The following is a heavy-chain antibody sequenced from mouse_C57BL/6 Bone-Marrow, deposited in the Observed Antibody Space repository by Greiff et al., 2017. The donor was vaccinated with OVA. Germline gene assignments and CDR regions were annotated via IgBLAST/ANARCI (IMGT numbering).Heavy chain of an antibody. D-gene: IGHD1-1*02. CDR2: ISSGGDYI. Sequence: DVQLVESGAGLVKPGGSLKLSCAASGFTFSSYAMSWVRQTPEKRLEWVAYISSGGDYIYYADNVKGRFTIARDKARNTLYLQMSSLKSEDTAMYYCSRGGGDFAGAMDYWGQGTSVTVSS. V-gene: IGHV5-9-1*02. CDR1: GFTFSSYA. CDR3: SRGGGDFAGAMDY. J-gene: IGHJ4*01.